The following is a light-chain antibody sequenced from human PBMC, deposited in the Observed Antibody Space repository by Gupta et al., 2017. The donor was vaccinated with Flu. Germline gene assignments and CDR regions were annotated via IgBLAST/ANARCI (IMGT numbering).Light chain of an antibody. J-gene: IGLJ1*01. CDR2: DVN. Sequence: QSALTQPPSASGSPGQSVTISCTGTISDVGSSNLVSWYQQHPGKAPKLMIYDVNKRPSGVPDRFSGSKSGNTASLTVSGLQAEDEADYYCSAYVRSNNVYVFGTGTKVTVL. V-gene: IGLV2-8*01. CDR3: SAYVRSNNVYV. CDR1: ISDVGSSNL.